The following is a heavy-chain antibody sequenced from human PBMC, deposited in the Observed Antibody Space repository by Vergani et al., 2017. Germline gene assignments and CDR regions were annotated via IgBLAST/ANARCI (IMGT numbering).Heavy chain of an antibody. D-gene: IGHD2-2*02. CDR1: GDSISSNNC. V-gene: IGHV4-4*03. CDR2: ICHTEDT. Sequence: QVQLQESGPGLVKPPGTLSLTCAVSGDSISSNNCWTWVRQPPGKGLEWIGEICHTEDTKYSPSLKSRVTVSVDESRNLFSLRLISVTASDTAVYYCATIGYSRCCYSFDYWGQGILVTVSS. CDR3: ATIGYSRCCYSFDY. J-gene: IGHJ4*02.